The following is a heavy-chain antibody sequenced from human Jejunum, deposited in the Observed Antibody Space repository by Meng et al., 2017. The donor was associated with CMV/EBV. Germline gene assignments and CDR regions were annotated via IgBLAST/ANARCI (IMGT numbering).Heavy chain of an antibody. CDR1: GFGFSNYT. V-gene: IGHV3-23*01. CDR3: TKSPGDHHYTGDS. J-gene: IGHJ4*02. Sequence: AASGFGFSNYTMCWVRQGPGKGLGWVSTIRGSSGATHYAASVKGRFTISRDNSKNTLYLQMNNLRAEDTALYYCTKSPGDHHYTGDSWGQGTLVTVSS. D-gene: IGHD3-16*02. CDR2: IRGSSGAT.